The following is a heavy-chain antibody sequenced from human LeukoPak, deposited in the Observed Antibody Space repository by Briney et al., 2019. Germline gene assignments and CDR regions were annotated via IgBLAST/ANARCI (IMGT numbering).Heavy chain of an antibody. V-gene: IGHV4-61*02. CDR1: GGSISSNSYY. CDR2: IYTSGST. J-gene: IGHJ4*02. CDR3: ASGWFGAPTDY. D-gene: IGHD3-10*01. Sequence: PSQTLSLTCTVSGGSISSNSYYWSWIRQPAGKGLEWIGRIYTSGSTDYNPSLKSRVTISKDTSKNEFSLKLSSVTAADTAVYYCASGWFGAPTDYWGQGTLVTVSS.